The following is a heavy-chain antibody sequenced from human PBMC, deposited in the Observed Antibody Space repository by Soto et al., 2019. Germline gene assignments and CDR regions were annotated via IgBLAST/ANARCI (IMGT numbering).Heavy chain of an antibody. V-gene: IGHV3-30*03. CDR2: ISGDGNDK. D-gene: IGHD1-26*01. CDR3: VQGASTAHQPLDS. Sequence: QVQLVESGGGVVQPGRSLRLSCAASGFIFRNFGMHWVRRAPGKGLEWVATISGDGNDKYYPDSMKGRFTISRDNFNNTLYQQLNSLRPEDTAVYHCVQGASTAHQPLDSWGQGVLVTVSS. CDR1: GFIFRNFG. J-gene: IGHJ4*02.